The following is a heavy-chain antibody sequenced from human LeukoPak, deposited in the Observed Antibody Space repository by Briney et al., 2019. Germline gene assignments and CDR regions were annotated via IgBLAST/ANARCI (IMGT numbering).Heavy chain of an antibody. J-gene: IGHJ6*04. CDR2: IYPGDSDT. CDR1: GYIFNSYW. D-gene: IGHD3-16*01. V-gene: IGHV5-51*01. CDR3: ARRITTSYVMDV. Sequence: GESLQISCKGSGYIFNSYWIAWVRQMPGKGLEGMGIIYPGDSDTIYSPSFQGQVTISADKSITTAYLQWSSLKASDTAIYYCARRITTSYVMDVWGKGTTVTVSS.